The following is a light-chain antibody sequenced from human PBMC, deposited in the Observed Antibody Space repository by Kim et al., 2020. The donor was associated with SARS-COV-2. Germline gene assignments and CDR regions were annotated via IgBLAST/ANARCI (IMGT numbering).Light chain of an antibody. CDR2: KVS. CDR1: QRLVYSDGKIY. Sequence: PASISCRSCQRLVYSDGKIYLNWLHMRPGQSPRRLIYKVSTRDSGVPDRFSGCGSSTGFTLQISRVEAEDVGVYYCMQGTQWPVTFGPGTELDI. J-gene: IGKJ3*01. V-gene: IGKV2-30*01. CDR3: MQGTQWPVT.